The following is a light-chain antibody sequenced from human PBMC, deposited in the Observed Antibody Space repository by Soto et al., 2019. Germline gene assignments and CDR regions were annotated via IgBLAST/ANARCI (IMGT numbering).Light chain of an antibody. V-gene: IGLV2-23*01. Sequence: QSVLTQPASVSGSPGQSITISCTGTSSDVGSYNLVSWYQQHPGKAPKVMIYEGSKRPSGVSYRFSGSKSGNTASLTISGLQAEDEADYYCCSYAGSVLFGGGTKLT. J-gene: IGLJ2*01. CDR3: CSYAGSVL. CDR2: EGS. CDR1: SSDVGSYNL.